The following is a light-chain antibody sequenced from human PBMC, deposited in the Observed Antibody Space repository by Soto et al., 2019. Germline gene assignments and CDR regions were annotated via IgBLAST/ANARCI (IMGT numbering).Light chain of an antibody. J-gene: IGKJ1*01. CDR2: ATS. CDR1: QNIRSY. V-gene: IGKV1-39*01. Sequence: DIQMTQYPSSLSASVGDRVTITCRASQNIRSYLNWYQQKPGQAPQLLIYATSSLQTGVPSRFSASGSGTDFSIVISDLQPEDSATYCCQPGSSSLWTFGRGTKVEI. CDR3: QPGSSSLWT.